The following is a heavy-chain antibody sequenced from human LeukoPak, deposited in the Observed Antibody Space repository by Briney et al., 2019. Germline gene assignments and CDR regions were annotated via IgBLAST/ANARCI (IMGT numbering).Heavy chain of an antibody. CDR1: GFTFSSYS. D-gene: IGHD5-18*01. CDR2: ISSSSSYT. V-gene: IGHV3-21*01. Sequence: GGSLRLSCAASGFTFSSYSMNWVRQAPGKGLEWVSSISSSSSYTYYADSVKGRFTISRDNAKNSLYLQMNSLRAEDTAVYYCAKGYSYGPDYWGQGTLVTVSS. CDR3: AKGYSYGPDY. J-gene: IGHJ4*02.